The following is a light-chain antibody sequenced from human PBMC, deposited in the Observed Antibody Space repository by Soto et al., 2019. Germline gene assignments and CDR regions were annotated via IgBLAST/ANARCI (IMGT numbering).Light chain of an antibody. CDR1: QSISNN. Sequence: EIVMTQSPATLSVSPGERATLSCRASQSISNNVAWYQQKPGQAPRLLIYDASTGATGIPARFSGSGSGPEFTLTISSLQSEDFGVYYCQQYNNLIAFGGVTKVVIK. V-gene: IGKV3-15*01. CDR3: QQYNNLIA. CDR2: DAS. J-gene: IGKJ4*02.